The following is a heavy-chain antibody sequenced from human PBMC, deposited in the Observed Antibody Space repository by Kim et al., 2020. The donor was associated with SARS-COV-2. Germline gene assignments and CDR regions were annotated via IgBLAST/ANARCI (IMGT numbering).Heavy chain of an antibody. Sequence: GGSLRLSCTASGFTFGDYAMSWVRQAPGKGLEWVGFIRSNAYGGTTEYSASVRGRFSISSDDSKSIAYLQMHSLKTADTAVYYCTRSSPRYYDWYWSQGT. J-gene: IGHJ1*01. CDR3: TRSSPRYYDWY. V-gene: IGHV3-49*04. CDR2: IRSNAYGGTT. CDR1: GFTFGDYA. D-gene: IGHD3-9*01.